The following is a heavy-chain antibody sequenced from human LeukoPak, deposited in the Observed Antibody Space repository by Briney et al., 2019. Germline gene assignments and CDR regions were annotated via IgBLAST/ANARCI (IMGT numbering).Heavy chain of an antibody. CDR2: ISYDGSNK. J-gene: IGHJ3*02. Sequence: GGSLRLSCAASGFTFNSYVMSWVRQAPGKGLEWVAVISYDGSNKYYADSVKGRFTISRDNSKNTLYLQMNSLRAEDTAVYYCARPGYSGSYYGAFDIWGQGTMVTVSS. CDR1: GFTFNSYV. V-gene: IGHV3-30-3*01. CDR3: ARPGYSGSYYGAFDI. D-gene: IGHD1-26*01.